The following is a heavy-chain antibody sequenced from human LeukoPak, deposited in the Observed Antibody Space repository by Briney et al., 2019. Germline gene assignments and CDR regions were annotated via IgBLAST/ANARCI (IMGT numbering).Heavy chain of an antibody. V-gene: IGHV3-23*01. CDR1: GFIFSNYA. D-gene: IGHD1-26*01. Sequence: PGGSLRLSCAGSGFIFSNYAMSWVRQAPGQGLEWVSGISSSGSGGNTYYADSVKGRFTISRDSSKNTLYLQMNSLRAEDTAVYYCAKSARSSKWELTFQHWGQGTLVTVSS. CDR2: ISSSGSGGNT. J-gene: IGHJ1*01. CDR3: AKSARSSKWELTFQH.